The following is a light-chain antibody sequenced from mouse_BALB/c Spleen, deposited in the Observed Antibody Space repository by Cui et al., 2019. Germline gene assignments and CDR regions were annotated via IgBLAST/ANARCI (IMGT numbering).Light chain of an antibody. CDR1: QSLLNSRTRKNY. CDR3: KQSYNLYT. J-gene: IGKJ2*01. CDR2: WAS. V-gene: IGKV8-21*01. Sequence: DIVMSQSPSSLPLSPRAPVTMSGKARQSLLNSRTRKNYLAWYQQKPGQSPKLLIYWASTRESGVPDRFTGSGSGTDFTLTISSVQAEDLAVYYCKQSYNLYTFGGGTKLEIK.